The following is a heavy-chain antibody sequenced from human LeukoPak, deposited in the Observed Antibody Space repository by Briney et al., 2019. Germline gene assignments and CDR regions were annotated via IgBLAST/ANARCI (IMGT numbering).Heavy chain of an antibody. CDR3: ARDAREPGWELHD. V-gene: IGHV4-4*07. CDR1: GGSFSGYY. Sequence: SETLSLTCAVYGGSFSGYYWSWIRQPAGKGLEWIGRIYTSGSTNYNPSLKSRVTMSVDTSKNQFSLKLSSVTAADTAVYYCARDAREPGWELHDWGQGTLVTVSS. D-gene: IGHD1-26*01. J-gene: IGHJ4*02. CDR2: IYTSGST.